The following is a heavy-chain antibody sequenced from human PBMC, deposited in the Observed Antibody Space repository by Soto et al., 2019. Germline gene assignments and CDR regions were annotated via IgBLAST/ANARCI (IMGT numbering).Heavy chain of an antibody. CDR3: VKAVFSGYYYVPFDY. D-gene: IGHD3-22*01. V-gene: IGHV3-64D*06. CDR2: ISSNGGNT. J-gene: IGHJ4*02. CDR1: GFTFSNYA. Sequence: GSLRLSCSASGFTFSNYAMHWVRQAPGKGLEYVPAISSNGGNTYYADSVKGRFTISRDNSKNTLYLQMSSLRTEDTAVYYCVKAVFSGYYYVPFDYWGQGTLVTVSS.